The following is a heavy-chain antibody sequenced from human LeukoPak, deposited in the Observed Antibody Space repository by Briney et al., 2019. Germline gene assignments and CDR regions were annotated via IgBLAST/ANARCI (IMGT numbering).Heavy chain of an antibody. J-gene: IGHJ4*02. Sequence: ASVKVSCKASGYTFTGYHMHWVRQAPGQGLEWMGWVNPNGGATNYAQKFQGRVTMTRDTSISTAYMELSRLRSDDTAVYYCARAAVTTLPYFDYWGQGTLVTVSS. D-gene: IGHD4-17*01. CDR2: VNPNGGAT. CDR1: GYTFTGYH. CDR3: ARAAVTTLPYFDY. V-gene: IGHV1-2*02.